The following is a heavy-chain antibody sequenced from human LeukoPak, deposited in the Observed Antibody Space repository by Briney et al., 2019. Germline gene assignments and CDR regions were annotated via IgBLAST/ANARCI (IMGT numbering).Heavy chain of an antibody. V-gene: IGHV3-23*01. D-gene: IGHD3-9*01. Sequence: PGGSLRLSCVPSGFTFSGYGLSWGRQAPGKGLEWVSGISGSGNSTYYADSVKGRFTISRDSSKNTLSLLVDSLRAEDTAVYYCELLSGYMDVWGKGTTVTVSS. CDR1: GFTFSGYG. CDR2: ISGSGNST. CDR3: ELLSGYMDV. J-gene: IGHJ6*03.